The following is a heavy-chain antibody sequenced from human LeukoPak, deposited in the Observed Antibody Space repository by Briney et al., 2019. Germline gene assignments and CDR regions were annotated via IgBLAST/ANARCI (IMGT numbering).Heavy chain of an antibody. CDR1: GFTFSSYS. D-gene: IGHD4-17*01. V-gene: IGHV3-21*01. Sequence: GGSLRLSCAASGFTFSSYSMNWVRQAPGKGLEWVSSISSSSSYIYYADSVKGRFTISRDNAKNSLYLQMNSLRAEDTAVYYCARDHGDYVYYYYGMDVWGQGTTVTVSS. CDR2: ISSSSSYI. CDR3: ARDHGDYVYYYYGMDV. J-gene: IGHJ6*02.